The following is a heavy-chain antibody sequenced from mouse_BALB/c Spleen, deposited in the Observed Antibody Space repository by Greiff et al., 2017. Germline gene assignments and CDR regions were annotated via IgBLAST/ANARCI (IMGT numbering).Heavy chain of an antibody. J-gene: IGHJ4*01. Sequence: EVQGVESGGGLVKPGGSLKLSCAASGFTFSSYAMSWVRQTPEKRLEWVASISSGGSTYYPDSVKGRFTISRDNARNILYLQMSSLRSEDTAMYYCARNLLADAMDYWGQGTSVTVSS. CDR1: GFTFSSYA. CDR3: ARNLLADAMDY. D-gene: IGHD1-1*01. V-gene: IGHV5-6-5*01. CDR2: ISSGGST.